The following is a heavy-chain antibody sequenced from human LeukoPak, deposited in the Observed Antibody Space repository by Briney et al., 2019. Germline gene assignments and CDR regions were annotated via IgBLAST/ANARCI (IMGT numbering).Heavy chain of an antibody. D-gene: IGHD3-22*01. CDR1: GGSISSYY. J-gene: IGHJ4*02. Sequence: SETLSLTCTVSGGSISSYYWSWIRQPAGKGLEWIGRIYSSGSTNYNPSLKSRVTMSVDTSKNQFSLKLSSVTAADTAVYYCARGRDYYDSSGYYYAFDYWGQGTLVTVSS. CDR2: IYSSGST. CDR3: ARGRDYYDSSGYYYAFDY. V-gene: IGHV4-4*07.